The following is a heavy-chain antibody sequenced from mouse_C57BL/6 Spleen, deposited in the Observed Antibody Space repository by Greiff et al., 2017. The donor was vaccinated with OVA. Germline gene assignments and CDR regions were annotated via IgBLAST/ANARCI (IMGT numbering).Heavy chain of an antibody. V-gene: IGHV2-2*01. D-gene: IGHD1-1*01. CDR1: GFSLTSYG. CDR2: IWSGGST. Sequence: QVHVKQSGPGLVQPSQSLSITCTVSGFSLTSYGVHWVRQSPGKGLEWLGVIWSGGSTDYNAAFISRLSISKDNSKSQVFFKMNSLQADDTAIYYCARESSITTVVVLYAMDYWGQGTSVTVSS. J-gene: IGHJ4*01. CDR3: ARESSITTVVVLYAMDY.